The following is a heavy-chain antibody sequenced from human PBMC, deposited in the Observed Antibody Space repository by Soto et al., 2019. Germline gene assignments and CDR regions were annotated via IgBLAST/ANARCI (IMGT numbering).Heavy chain of an antibody. CDR1: GFTFSSYS. J-gene: IGHJ3*02. CDR2: ISSSSSTI. V-gene: IGHV3-48*02. D-gene: IGHD3-22*01. Sequence: HPGGSLRLSCAASGFTFSSYSMNWVRQAPGKGLEWVSYISSSSSTIYYADSVKGRFTISRDNAKNSLYLQMNSLRDEDTAVYYCARVRRVTMIVPSLKAFDIWGQGTMVTVSS. CDR3: ARVRRVTMIVPSLKAFDI.